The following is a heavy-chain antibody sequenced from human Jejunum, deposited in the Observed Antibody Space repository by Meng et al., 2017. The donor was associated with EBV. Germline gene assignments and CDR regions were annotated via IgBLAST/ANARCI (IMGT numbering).Heavy chain of an antibody. J-gene: IGHJ4*02. V-gene: IGHV3-23*04. CDR1: GFPFSSSA. CDR2: ITGSSGTT. Sequence: VVLVGAGGSLVQGGVSLRFSCVAVGFPFSSSAMSWVRQAQGKGLEWVSVITGSSGTTYYADSVKGRFTISRDTSKNTLYLQMNGLRAEDTAIYYCAKLANYWGQGTLVTVSS. CDR3: AKLANY.